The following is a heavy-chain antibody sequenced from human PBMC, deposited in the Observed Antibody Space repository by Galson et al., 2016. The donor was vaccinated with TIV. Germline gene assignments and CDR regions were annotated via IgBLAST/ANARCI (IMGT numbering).Heavy chain of an antibody. CDR1: RFRFSKYG. CDR3: VRDGPHYDLDY. Sequence: SLRLSCAASRFRFSKYGMHWVRQAPGKGLEWVAYIRSGGRDTFYADSGQGRFSISRDDSQSTVYLQIQSVRSDDTAMYYCVRDGPHYDLDYWGQGTRV. CDR2: IRSGGRDT. V-gene: IGHV3-30*02. D-gene: IGHD3-3*01. J-gene: IGHJ4*02.